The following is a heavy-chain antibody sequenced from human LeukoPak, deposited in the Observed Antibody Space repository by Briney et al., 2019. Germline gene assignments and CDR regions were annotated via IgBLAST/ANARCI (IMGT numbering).Heavy chain of an antibody. V-gene: IGHV1-2*02. J-gene: IGHJ4*02. CDR1: VYTFTRYY. CDR3: GREEGSGCYDS. D-gene: IGHD6-19*01. Sequence: ASVTVSFKSTVYTFTRYYMHWVRQAPGQGLEWMGWINPNIGDTNYAQKFQGRVTMTRDTSISTAYMEMSRLRFDDTAVYYCGREEGSGCYDSWGQGTRLTVSS. CDR2: INPNIGDT.